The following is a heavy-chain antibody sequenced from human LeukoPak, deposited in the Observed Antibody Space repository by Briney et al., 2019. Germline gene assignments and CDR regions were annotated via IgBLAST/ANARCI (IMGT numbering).Heavy chain of an antibody. V-gene: IGHV3-33*01. J-gene: IGHJ4*02. D-gene: IGHD3-10*01. CDR3: ARGSYYYGRSFDY. CDR2: IWYDGSNK. CDR1: GFTFSSYG. Sequence: PGRSLRLSCAASGFTFSSYGMHWVRQAPGKGLGWVAVIWYDGSNKYYADSVKGRFTISRDNSKNTLYLQMNSLRAEDTAVYYCARGSYYYGRSFDYWGQGTLVTVSS.